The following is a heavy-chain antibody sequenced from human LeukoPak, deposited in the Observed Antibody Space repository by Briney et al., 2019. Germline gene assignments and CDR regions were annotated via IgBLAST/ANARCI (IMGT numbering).Heavy chain of an antibody. CDR1: GGSISSYY. CDR3: ARVIGVAAATNWFDP. D-gene: IGHD6-13*01. V-gene: IGHV4-59*12. CDR2: IYHSGST. J-gene: IGHJ5*02. Sequence: SETLSLTCTVSGGSISSYYWSWIRQPPGKGLEWIGYIYHSGSTYYNPSLKSRVTISVDRSKNQFSLKLSSVTAADTAVYYCARVIGVAAATNWFDPWGQGTLVTVSS.